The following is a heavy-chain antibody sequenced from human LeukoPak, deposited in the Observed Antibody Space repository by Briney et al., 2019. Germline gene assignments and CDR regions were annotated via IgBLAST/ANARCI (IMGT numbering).Heavy chain of an antibody. CDR1: GASISSYY. Sequence: SETLSLTCTVSGASISSYYWSWIRQPAGKGLEWIGRIYTSGSTNYNPSLKSRVTLSVDTSKNQFSLKLRSVTAADTAVYYCARDYGRWRFDYWGQGTLVTVSS. CDR2: IYTSGST. CDR3: ARDYGRWRFDY. J-gene: IGHJ4*02. V-gene: IGHV4-4*07. D-gene: IGHD5-24*01.